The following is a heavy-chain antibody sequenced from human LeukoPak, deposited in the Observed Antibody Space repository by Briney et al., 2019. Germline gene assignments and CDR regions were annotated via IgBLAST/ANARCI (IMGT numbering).Heavy chain of an antibody. CDR3: AKALRYFDWLCRH. CDR1: GFTFSSYG. CDR2: ISYDGSNK. J-gene: IGHJ4*02. Sequence: GGSLRLSCAASGFTFSSYGMHWVRQAPGKGLEWVAVISYDGSNKYYADSVKGRFTISRGNSKNTLYLQMNSLRAEDTAVYYCAKALRYFDWLCRHWGQGTLVTVSS. V-gene: IGHV3-30*18. D-gene: IGHD3-9*01.